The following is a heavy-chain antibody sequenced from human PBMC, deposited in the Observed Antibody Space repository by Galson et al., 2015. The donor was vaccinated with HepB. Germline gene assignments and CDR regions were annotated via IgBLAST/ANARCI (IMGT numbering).Heavy chain of an antibody. D-gene: IGHD6-19*01. CDR2: IRYDGSNK. J-gene: IGHJ6*02. CDR1: GFTFSSYG. Sequence: SLRLSCAASGFTFSSYGMHWVRRAPGKGLEWVAFIRYDGSNKYYADSVKGRFTISRDNSKNTLYLQMNSLRAEDTAVYYCAKDLPRYDIAVAGTPASYGMDVWGQGTTVTVSS. CDR3: AKDLPRYDIAVAGTPASYGMDV. V-gene: IGHV3-30*02.